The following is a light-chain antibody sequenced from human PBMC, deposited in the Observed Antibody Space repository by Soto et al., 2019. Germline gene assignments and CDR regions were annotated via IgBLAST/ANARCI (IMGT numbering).Light chain of an antibody. CDR1: QGISNY. V-gene: IGKV1-27*01. J-gene: IGKJ4*01. Sequence: DIQMTQSPSSLSASVGDRVTITCRASQGISNYLAWYQQKPGKVPELLIHGASTLQSGVPSRFSGSGSGTDFTRTISSLQPEDVATYYCQKYNSASLTFGGGTKVEIK. CDR2: GAS. CDR3: QKYNSASLT.